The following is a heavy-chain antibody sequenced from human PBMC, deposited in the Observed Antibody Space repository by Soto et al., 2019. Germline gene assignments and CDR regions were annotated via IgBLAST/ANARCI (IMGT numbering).Heavy chain of an antibody. CDR1: GFNFRSYA. D-gene: IGHD3-22*01. V-gene: IGHV3-23*01. CDR3: AKALSPTSITMIVVVSDYFDY. J-gene: IGHJ4*02. Sequence: PGGSLRLSCAASGFNFRSYAMSWVRQAPGKGLEWVSAISGSGGSTYYADSVKGRFTISRDNSKNTLYLQMNSLRAEDTAVYYCAKALSPTSITMIVVVSDYFDYWGQGTLVTVSS. CDR2: ISGSGGST.